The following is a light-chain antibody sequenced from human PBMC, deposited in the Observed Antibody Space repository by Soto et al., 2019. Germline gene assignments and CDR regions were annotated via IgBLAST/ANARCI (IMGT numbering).Light chain of an antibody. Sequence: QSVLTQPPSVSGAPGQRVTISCTGSSSNIGAGYDVHWYQQLPGTAPKLLIYGNSNRPSGVPDRFSGSKSGTSASLAITGLQAEDEADYYCQSSDSILSGFVLGGGTKLTV. J-gene: IGLJ2*01. CDR3: QSSDSILSGFV. V-gene: IGLV1-40*01. CDR1: SSNIGAGYD. CDR2: GNS.